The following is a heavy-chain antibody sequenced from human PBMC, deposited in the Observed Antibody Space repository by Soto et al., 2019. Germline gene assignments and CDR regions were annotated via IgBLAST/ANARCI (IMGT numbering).Heavy chain of an antibody. CDR2: MNPNSGNT. D-gene: IGHD3-3*01. CDR1: GYTSTSYD. J-gene: IGHJ6*03. CDR3: ARGARFLEWFQHEYYYYMDV. V-gene: IGHV1-8*01. Sequence: GASVKVSCKASGYTSTSYDINWVRQATGQGLEWMGWMNPNSGNTGYAQKFQGRVTMTRNTSISTAYMELSSLRSEDTAVYYCARGARFLEWFQHEYYYYMDVWGKGTTVTVSS.